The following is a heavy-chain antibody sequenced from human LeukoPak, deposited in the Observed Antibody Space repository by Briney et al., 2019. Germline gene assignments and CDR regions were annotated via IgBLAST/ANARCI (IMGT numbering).Heavy chain of an antibody. CDR3: ARTDKQIAAAGQLQVDY. V-gene: IGHV1-2*02. CDR2: INPNSGGT. CDR1: GYTFTGYY. D-gene: IGHD6-13*01. J-gene: IGHJ4*02. Sequence: ASVKVSCKASGYTFTGYYMHWVRQAPGQGLEWMGWINPNSGGTNYAQKFQGRVTMTRDTSISTAYMELSRLRSDDTAVYYCARTDKQIAAAGQLQVDYWGQGTLVTVSS.